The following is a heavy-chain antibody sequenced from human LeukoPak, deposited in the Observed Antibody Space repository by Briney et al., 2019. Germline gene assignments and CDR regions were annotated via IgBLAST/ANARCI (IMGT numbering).Heavy chain of an antibody. Sequence: GGSLRLSCAASGFTFSSYAMSWVRQAPGKGLEWVSAISGSGGSTYYADSVKGRFTISRGNSKNTLYLQMNSLRAEDTAVYYCAKDRRQQQLVRGHWFDPWGQGTLVTVSS. CDR3: AKDRRQQQLVRGHWFDP. CDR1: GFTFSSYA. V-gene: IGHV3-23*01. J-gene: IGHJ5*02. D-gene: IGHD6-13*01. CDR2: ISGSGGST.